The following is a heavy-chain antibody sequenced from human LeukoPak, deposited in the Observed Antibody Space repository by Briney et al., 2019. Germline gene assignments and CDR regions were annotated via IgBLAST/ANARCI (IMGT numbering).Heavy chain of an antibody. J-gene: IGHJ1*01. CDR3: AGSRGSYYRGYFQH. Sequence: SETLSLTCAVYGGSFSGYYWSWIRQPPGKGLEWIGEINHSGSTNYNPSLKSRVTISVDTSKNQFSLKLSSVTAADTAVYYCAGSRGSYYRGYFQHWGQGTLVTVSS. D-gene: IGHD3-10*01. V-gene: IGHV4-34*01. CDR1: GGSFSGYY. CDR2: INHSGST.